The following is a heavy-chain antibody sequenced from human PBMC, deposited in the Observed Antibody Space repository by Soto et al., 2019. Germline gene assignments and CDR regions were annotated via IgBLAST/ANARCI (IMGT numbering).Heavy chain of an antibody. CDR1: GGAISSGGYS. CDR3: DRAGTTRSSAWPNWCDP. Sequence: QLQLQESGLGLVQPSPTLALTCTVSGGAISSGGYSWSWIRQPPGKGLEWIGYIYHSGSTFYSPSLRSRVTIPVDTSKNVCSLKMTSVTAADTAIYSGDRAGTTRSSAWPNWCDPWGQGNLVTVSS. D-gene: IGHD3-10*01. CDR2: IYHSGST. V-gene: IGHV4-30-2*01. J-gene: IGHJ5*02.